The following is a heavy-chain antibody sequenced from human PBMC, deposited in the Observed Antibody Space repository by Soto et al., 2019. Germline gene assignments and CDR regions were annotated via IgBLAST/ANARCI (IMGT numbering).Heavy chain of an antibody. Sequence: QVQLQESGTGLVKPSGTLSLMCAVSVGSIISSTWWRWVREPPGKGLEWIGEINYSGRTNYNPSLKSRVTISVDKSKNQFSLKLSSVTAADTAVYYCARDGDCGGDCYSYYYYGMDDWGQGTTVTVSS. J-gene: IGHJ6*02. V-gene: IGHV4-4*02. CDR2: INYSGRT. CDR3: ARDGDCGGDCYSYYYYGMDD. CDR1: VGSIISSTW. D-gene: IGHD2-21*02.